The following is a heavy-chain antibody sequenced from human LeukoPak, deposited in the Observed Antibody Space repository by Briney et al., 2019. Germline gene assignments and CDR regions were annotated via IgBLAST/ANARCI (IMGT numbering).Heavy chain of an antibody. J-gene: IGHJ4*02. Sequence: GGSLRLSCAASGFTFSSYAMHWVRQVPGKGLEWVAVISYDGSNKYYADSVKGRFTISRDNSKNTLYLQMNSLRAEDTAVYYCARVFPWVVTNYFDYWGQGTLVTVSS. CDR2: ISYDGSNK. V-gene: IGHV3-30-3*01. D-gene: IGHD4-23*01. CDR1: GFTFSSYA. CDR3: ARVFPWVVTNYFDY.